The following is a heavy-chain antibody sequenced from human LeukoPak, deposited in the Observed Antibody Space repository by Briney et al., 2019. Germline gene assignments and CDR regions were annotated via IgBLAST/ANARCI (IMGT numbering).Heavy chain of an antibody. D-gene: IGHD4-23*01. CDR2: ISSSSSYI. CDR3: ARDSLYGGNSKSHAYAFDI. J-gene: IGHJ3*02. CDR1: GFTFSSYS. V-gene: IGHV3-21*01. Sequence: PGGSLRLSCAASGFTFSSYSMNWVRQAPGKGLEWVSSISSSSSYIYYTDSVKGRFTISRDNAKNSLYLQMNSLRAEDTAVYYCARDSLYGGNSKSHAYAFDIWGQGTMVTVSS.